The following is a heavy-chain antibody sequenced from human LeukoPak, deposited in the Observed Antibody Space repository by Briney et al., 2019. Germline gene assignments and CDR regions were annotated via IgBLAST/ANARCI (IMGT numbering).Heavy chain of an antibody. J-gene: IGHJ4*02. CDR3: AKEDFLTGYYGFDY. D-gene: IGHD3-9*01. Sequence: GGSLRLSCAASGFTFSSYAMHWVRQAPGKGLEWVAVISYDGSNKYYADSVKGRFTISRDNSKNTLYLQMNSLRAEDTAVYYCAKEDFLTGYYGFDYWGQGTLVTVSS. CDR2: ISYDGSNK. CDR1: GFTFSSYA. V-gene: IGHV3-30-3*01.